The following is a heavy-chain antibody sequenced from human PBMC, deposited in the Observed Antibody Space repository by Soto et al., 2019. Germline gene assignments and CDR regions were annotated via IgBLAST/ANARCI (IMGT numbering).Heavy chain of an antibody. V-gene: IGHV4-59*08. J-gene: IGHJ4*02. D-gene: IGHD3-16*01. CDR2: IYYSGRT. CDR1: GGSISSYY. CDR3: ARRWGDYFDY. Sequence: QVQLQASGPGLVKPSETLSLTCTVSGGSISSYYWSWIRQPPGKGLEWIGYIYYSGRTNYNPSLKSRVTISVDTSKNQFSLKLSSVTAADTAVYYCARRWGDYFDYWGQGTLVTVSS.